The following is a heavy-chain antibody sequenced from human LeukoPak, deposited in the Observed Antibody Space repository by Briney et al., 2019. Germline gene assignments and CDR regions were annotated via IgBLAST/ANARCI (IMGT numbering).Heavy chain of an antibody. V-gene: IGHV3-30*18. CDR1: GFTFSNYG. CDR2: MSYDGTNE. D-gene: IGHD2/OR15-2a*01. Sequence: GGSLRLSCAASGFTFSNYGMHWVRQAPGKGLDWVAVMSYDGTNEYYADSVKGRFTISRDNSKNTLYLVMNSLTTEDTAMYYCAKGALRNTQSVSAGLDYWGQGTLVTVSS. J-gene: IGHJ4*02. CDR3: AKGALRNTQSVSAGLDY.